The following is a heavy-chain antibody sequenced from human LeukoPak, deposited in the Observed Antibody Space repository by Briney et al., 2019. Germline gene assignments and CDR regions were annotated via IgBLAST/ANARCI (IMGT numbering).Heavy chain of an antibody. CDR2: IYYSGST. CDR1: GGSISSYH. Sequence: SETLSLTCTVSGGSISSYHWSWIRQPPGKGLEWIGYIYYSGSTNYNPSLKSRVTISVDTSKNQFSLKLNSVSAADTAVYYCAREDYGRNAGLWGQGTLVTVSS. V-gene: IGHV4-59*01. CDR3: AREDYGRNAGL. J-gene: IGHJ4*02. D-gene: IGHD4-23*01.